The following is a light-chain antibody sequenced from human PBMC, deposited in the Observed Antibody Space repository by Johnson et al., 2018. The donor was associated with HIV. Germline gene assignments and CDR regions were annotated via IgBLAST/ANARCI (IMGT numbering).Light chain of an antibody. CDR1: SSNIGTNS. V-gene: IGLV1-51*02. J-gene: IGLJ1*01. CDR3: GTLDSVSAHSV. CDR2: ENN. Sequence: QSVLTQPPSVSAAPGQKVTISCSGSSSNIGTNSVSWYQQLPGTAPKLVIHENNKRPSGIPDRFSGSKSGTSATLGITALQTGDEADYYCGTLDSVSAHSVFGNGTEITVL.